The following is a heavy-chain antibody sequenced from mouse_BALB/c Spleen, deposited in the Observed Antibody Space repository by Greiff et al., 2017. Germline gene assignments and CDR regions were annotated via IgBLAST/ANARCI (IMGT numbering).Heavy chain of an antibody. J-gene: IGHJ4*01. CDR1: GFTFSSYA. CDR2: ISSGGSYT. Sequence: EVQLVESGGGLVKPGGSLKLSCAASGFTFSSYAMSWVRQSPEKRLEWVAEISSGGSYTYYPDTVTGRFTISRDNAKNTLYLEMSSLRSEDTAMYYCARDREASSGPGAMDYWGQGTSVTVSS. CDR3: ARDREASSGPGAMDY. D-gene: IGHD3-1*01. V-gene: IGHV5-9-4*01.